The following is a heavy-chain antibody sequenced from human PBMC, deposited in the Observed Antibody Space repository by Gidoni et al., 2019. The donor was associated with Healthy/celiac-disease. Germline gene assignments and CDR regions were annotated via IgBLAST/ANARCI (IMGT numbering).Heavy chain of an antibody. V-gene: IGHV4-34*01. D-gene: IGHD3-10*01. Sequence: VPLQQWGAGLLTPSATLSLTCAVSGGSFSGYYWSWIRQPPGKGLEWIGEINHSGSTNYNPSLKSRVTISVDTSKNQFSRKRSSVTAADTAVYYCARGPGRWFGESSFDYWGQGTLVTVSS. CDR3: ARGPGRWFGESSFDY. J-gene: IGHJ4*02. CDR1: GGSFSGYY. CDR2: INHSGST.